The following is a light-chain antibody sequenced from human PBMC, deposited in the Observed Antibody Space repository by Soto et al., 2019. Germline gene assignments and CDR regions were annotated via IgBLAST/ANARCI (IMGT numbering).Light chain of an antibody. J-gene: IGLJ3*02. CDR3: QSHDTTNVV. CDR2: EDN. V-gene: IGLV6-57*02. Sequence: NFMLTQPHSVSASAGKTVTISCTGSSGSIASNYVQWYQQRPGSAPTTVIYEDNKRPSGVPDRFSGSVDTSSNSASLIISGLKTEDEADYYCQSHDTTNVVFGRGTKLTVL. CDR1: SGSIASNY.